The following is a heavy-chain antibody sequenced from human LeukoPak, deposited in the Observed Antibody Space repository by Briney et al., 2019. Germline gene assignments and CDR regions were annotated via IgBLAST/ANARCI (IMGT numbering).Heavy chain of an antibody. CDR3: ARDFCGGDCYSRSTYMEV. V-gene: IGHV1-2*06. J-gene: IGHJ6*03. Sequence: ASVKVSCKASGYTFTGYYMHWVRQAPGQGLEWMGRINPNSGGANYAQKFQGRVTMTRATAISTAYMQLSRLRSDDTAVYYCARDFCGGDCYSRSTYMEVWGKGTTVTVP. CDR1: GYTFTGYY. D-gene: IGHD2-21*02. CDR2: INPNSGGA.